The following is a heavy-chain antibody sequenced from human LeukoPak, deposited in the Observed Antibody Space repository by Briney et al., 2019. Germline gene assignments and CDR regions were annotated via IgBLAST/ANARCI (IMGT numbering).Heavy chain of an antibody. CDR2: IYSDGST. V-gene: IGHV3-66*02. J-gene: IGHJ4*02. Sequence: GGSLRLSCAASGFTVSSNYMSWVRQAPGKGLEWVSVIYSDGSTYYADSVKGRFTISRDKSKNTLYLQMNSLRVEDTAVYYCARGGSGWSATDYWGRGTLVTVSS. D-gene: IGHD6-19*01. CDR3: ARGGSGWSATDY. CDR1: GFTVSSNY.